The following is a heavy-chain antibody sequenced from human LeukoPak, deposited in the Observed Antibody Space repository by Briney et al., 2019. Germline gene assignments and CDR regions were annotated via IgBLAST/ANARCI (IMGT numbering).Heavy chain of an antibody. CDR1: GFTFSSYG. CDR2: IWYDGSNK. V-gene: IGHV3-33*01. D-gene: IGHD4-17*01. Sequence: PGRPLRLSCAASGFTFSSYGMHWVRQAPGKGLEWVAVIWYDGSNKYYADSVKGRFTISRDNSKNTLYLQMNSLRAEDTAVYYCARDGDDYGDYVSSKRGSPFYYFDYWGQGTLVTVSS. J-gene: IGHJ4*02. CDR3: ARDGDDYGDYVSSKRGSPFYYFDY.